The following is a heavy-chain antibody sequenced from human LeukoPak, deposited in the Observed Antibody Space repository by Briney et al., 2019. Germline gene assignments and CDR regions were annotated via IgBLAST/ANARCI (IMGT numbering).Heavy chain of an antibody. J-gene: IGHJ6*02. Sequence: GGSLRLSCAASGFTFSSYGMRWVRQAPGKGLEWVAVISYDGSNKYYADSVKGRFTISRDNSKNTLYLQMNSLRAEDTAAYYCAKEGTGALNYYYYYGMDVWGQGTTVTVSS. V-gene: IGHV3-30*18. D-gene: IGHD1-26*01. CDR1: GFTFSSYG. CDR2: ISYDGSNK. CDR3: AKEGTGALNYYYYYGMDV.